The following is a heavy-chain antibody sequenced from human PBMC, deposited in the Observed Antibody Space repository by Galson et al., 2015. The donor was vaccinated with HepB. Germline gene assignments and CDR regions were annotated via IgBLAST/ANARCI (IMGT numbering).Heavy chain of an antibody. CDR2: IWYDGSNK. D-gene: IGHD2-15*01. CDR1: GFTFSSYG. V-gene: IGHV3-33*01. CDR3: ARATDCSGGSCFWGDAFDI. Sequence: SLRLSCAASGFTFSSYGMNWVRQAPGKGLEWVAVIWYDGSNKYYADSVKGQFTISRDNSKNTLYLQMNSLRAEDTAVYYCARATDCSGGSCFWGDAFDIWGQGTMVTVSS. J-gene: IGHJ3*02.